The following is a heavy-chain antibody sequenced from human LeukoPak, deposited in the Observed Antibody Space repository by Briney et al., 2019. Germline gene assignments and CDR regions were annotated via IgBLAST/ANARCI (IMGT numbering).Heavy chain of an antibody. D-gene: IGHD2-2*01. CDR3: ARVGCSNTSCYHNFDY. CDR2: IYPGDSDT. V-gene: IGHV5-51*01. CDR1: GYSFTSYW. J-gene: IGHJ4*02. Sequence: GESLKISCKGSGYSFTSYWIGWVRQMPGKGLEWMGIIYPGDSDTRYSPSFQGQVTISADKSISTAYLQWSSLKASDTAIYYCARVGCSNTSCYHNFDYWGQGTLVTVSS.